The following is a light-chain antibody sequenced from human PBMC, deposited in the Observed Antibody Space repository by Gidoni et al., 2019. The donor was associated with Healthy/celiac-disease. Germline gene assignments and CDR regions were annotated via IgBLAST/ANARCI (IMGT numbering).Light chain of an antibody. Sequence: QSVLTQPPSVSGAPGQRVTISCTGSSPNIGAGYDVHWYQQLPGTAPKLLIYGNSNRPSGVPDRFSGSKSGTSASLAITGLQAEDEADYYCQSYDSSLSALYAFGTGTKVTVL. CDR3: QSYDSSLSALYA. J-gene: IGLJ1*01. CDR1: SPNIGAGYD. CDR2: GNS. V-gene: IGLV1-40*01.